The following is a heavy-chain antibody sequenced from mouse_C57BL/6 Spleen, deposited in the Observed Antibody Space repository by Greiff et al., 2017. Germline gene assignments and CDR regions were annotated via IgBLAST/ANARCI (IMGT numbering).Heavy chain of an antibody. CDR3: ARPHYYGSSEGAMDY. CDR1: GYTFTSYW. J-gene: IGHJ4*01. CDR2: IHPNSGST. D-gene: IGHD1-1*01. V-gene: IGHV1-64*01. Sequence: QVQLQQPGAELVKPGASVKLSCKASGYTFTSYWMHWVKQRPGQGLEWIGMIHPNSGSTNYNEKFKSKATLTVDKSSSTAYMQLSSLTSEDSAVYYCARPHYYGSSEGAMDYWGQGTSVTVSS.